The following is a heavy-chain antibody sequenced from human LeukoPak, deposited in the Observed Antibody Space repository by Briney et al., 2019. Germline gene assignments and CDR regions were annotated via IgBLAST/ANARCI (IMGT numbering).Heavy chain of an antibody. V-gene: IGHV4-39*01. J-gene: IGHJ4*02. D-gene: IGHD5-18*01. CDR1: GGSISSSSYC. CDR3: ARQYSGDSRSPFFDY. Sequence: SETLSLTCTVSGGSISSSSYCWGWVRQPPGKGLEWIGSVCYSGSTYYNPSLKSRVTISVDTSKNQFSLKLSSVTAADTAVYYCARQYSGDSRSPFFDYWGQGTLVTVSS. CDR2: VCYSGST.